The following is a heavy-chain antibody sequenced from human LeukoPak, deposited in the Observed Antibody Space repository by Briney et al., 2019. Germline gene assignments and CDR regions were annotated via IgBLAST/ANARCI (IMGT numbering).Heavy chain of an antibody. V-gene: IGHV1-18*01. CDR3: ARGYDYGDYVGDFEY. D-gene: IGHD4-17*01. J-gene: IGHJ4*02. CDR2: VTTYNGNT. CDR1: GYTFTSYP. Sequence: GASVKVSCEASGYTFTSYPISWVRQAPGQGLEWMGWVTTYNGNTNYAQKLQGRVTMTTDTSTSTAYMDLRGLRSDDTAVYYCARGYDYGDYVGDFEYWGQGTLVTVSS.